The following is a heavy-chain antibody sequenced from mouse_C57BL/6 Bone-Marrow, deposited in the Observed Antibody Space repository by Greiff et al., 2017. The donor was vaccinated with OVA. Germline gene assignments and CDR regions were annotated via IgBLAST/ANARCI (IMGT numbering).Heavy chain of an antibody. CDR1: GFTFSSYT. J-gene: IGHJ1*03. CDR2: ISGGGGNT. V-gene: IGHV5-9*01. CDR3: ARLGAHWYFDV. Sequence: EVHLVESGGGLVKPGGSLKLSCAASGFTFSSYTMSWVRQTPEKRLEWVATISGGGGNTYYPDSVKGRFPISRDNAKNTLYLQMSRLRAEDTALYYCARLGAHWYFDVWGTGTTVTVSS.